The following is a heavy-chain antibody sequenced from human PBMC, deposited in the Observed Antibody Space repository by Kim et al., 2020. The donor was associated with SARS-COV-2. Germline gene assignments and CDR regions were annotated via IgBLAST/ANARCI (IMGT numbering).Heavy chain of an antibody. CDR2: T. D-gene: IGHD6-13*01. CDR3: ARDGSWYYFDY. V-gene: IGHV4-31*02. Sequence: TYYPPSLTRRVTISVDTSKNQFSLKLSSVTAADTAVYYCARDGSWYYFDYWGQGTLVTVSS. J-gene: IGHJ4*02.